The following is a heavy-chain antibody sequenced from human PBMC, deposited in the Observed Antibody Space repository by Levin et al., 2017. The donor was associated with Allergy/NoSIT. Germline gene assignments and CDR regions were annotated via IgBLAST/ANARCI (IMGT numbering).Heavy chain of an antibody. D-gene: IGHD3-16*01. CDR2: FDPEDGET. CDR1: GYTLTELS. V-gene: IGHV1-24*01. CDR3: ARVSLSPFGGVRPDYYYGMDV. Sequence: GESLKISCKVSGYTLTELSMHWVRQAPGKGLEGMGGFDPEDGETIYAQKCQGRVTMTEETSTDTASMELSSLRSEDTAVYYCARVSLSPFGGVRPDYYYGMDVWGQGTTVTVSS. J-gene: IGHJ6*02.